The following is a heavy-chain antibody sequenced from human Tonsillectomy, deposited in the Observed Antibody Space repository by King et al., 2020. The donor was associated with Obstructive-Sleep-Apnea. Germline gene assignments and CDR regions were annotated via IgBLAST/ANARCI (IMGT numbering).Heavy chain of an antibody. Sequence: VQLVESGGGVVQPGRSLRLSCAASGFNFNSYAMHWVRQAPGKGLEWVIFTSYDGSNKYYADSVKGRFTISRDNSKSTLYLQMNSLRAEDTAVYYCTREAPRGSYLDYWGQGTLVTVSS. CDR2: TSYDGSNK. J-gene: IGHJ4*02. CDR1: GFNFNSYA. CDR3: TREAPRGSYLDY. D-gene: IGHD1-26*01. V-gene: IGHV3-30-3*01.